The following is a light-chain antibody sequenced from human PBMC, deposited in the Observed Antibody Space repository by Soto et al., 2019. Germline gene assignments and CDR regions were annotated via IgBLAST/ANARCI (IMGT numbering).Light chain of an antibody. J-gene: IGKJ5*01. Sequence: EIVLTQSPGTLSLSPGERSTLSCMASRSVSSSYLAWYQQKPGQAPRLLLYGASSRATGIPDRFSGSGSGTDFTLTISRLEPEDFAVYYCQQYGSSPPITFGQGTRLEIK. CDR2: GAS. CDR3: QQYGSSPPIT. V-gene: IGKV3-20*01. CDR1: RSVSSSY.